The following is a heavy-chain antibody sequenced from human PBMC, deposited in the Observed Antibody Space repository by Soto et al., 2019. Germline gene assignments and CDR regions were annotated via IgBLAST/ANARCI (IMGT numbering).Heavy chain of an antibody. V-gene: IGHV3-66*02. J-gene: IGHJ6*02. CDR1: GFTVSSNY. D-gene: IGHD2-2*01. Sequence: PGGSLRLSCAASGFTVSSNYMSWVRQAPGKGLEWVSVIDSDGTTYYADSVKGRFTISRDNSKNTLYLQMNSLRAEDTAVYYCARDFVLVPAAQGDYYYGMDVWGQGTTVTISS. CDR3: ARDFVLVPAAQGDYYYGMDV. CDR2: IDSDGTT.